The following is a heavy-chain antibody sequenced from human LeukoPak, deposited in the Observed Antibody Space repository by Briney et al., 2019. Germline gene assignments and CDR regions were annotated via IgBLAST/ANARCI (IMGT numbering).Heavy chain of an antibody. CDR3: AKGNYDFWSGYPGLSYFDY. D-gene: IGHD3-3*01. Sequence: GGSLRLSCAASGFTFSSYAMSWVRQAPGKGLEWVSAISGSGVATYYADSVKGRFTISRDNSKNTLYLQMNNLRAGDTAVYYCAKGNYDFWSGYPGLSYFDYWGQGTLVTVSS. V-gene: IGHV3-23*01. CDR1: GFTFSSYA. J-gene: IGHJ4*02. CDR2: ISGSGVAT.